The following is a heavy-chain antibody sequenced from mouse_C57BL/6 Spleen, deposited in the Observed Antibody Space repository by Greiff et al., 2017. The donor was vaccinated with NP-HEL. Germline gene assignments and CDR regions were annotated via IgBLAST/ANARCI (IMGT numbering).Heavy chain of an antibody. CDR3: ARVPSY. D-gene: IGHD2-10*02. Sequence: EVKLMESGPGLVKPSQSLSLTCSVTGYSITSGYYWNWIRQFPGNKLEWMGYISYDGSNNYNPSLKNRISITRDTSKNQFFLKLNSVTTEDTATYYCARVPSYWGQGTTLTVSS. CDR1: GYSITSGYY. V-gene: IGHV3-6*01. J-gene: IGHJ2*01. CDR2: ISYDGSN.